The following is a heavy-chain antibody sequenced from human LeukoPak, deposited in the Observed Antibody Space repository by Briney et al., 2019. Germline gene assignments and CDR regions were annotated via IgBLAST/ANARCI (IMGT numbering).Heavy chain of an antibody. J-gene: IGHJ4*02. D-gene: IGHD6-19*01. Sequence: GGSLRLSCAASGFTFDDYAMHWVRQAPGKGLEWVSLISWDGGSTYYADSVKGRFTISRDNSKNSLYLQMNSLRAEDTALYYCAKDIYGSAGRGGFDYWGQGTLVTVSS. CDR3: AKDIYGSAGRGGFDY. CDR2: ISWDGGST. CDR1: GFTFDDYA. V-gene: IGHV3-43D*03.